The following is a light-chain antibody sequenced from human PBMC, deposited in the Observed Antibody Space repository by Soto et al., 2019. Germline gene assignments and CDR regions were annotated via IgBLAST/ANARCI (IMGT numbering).Light chain of an antibody. CDR1: QSVDSTY. CDR2: GAS. V-gene: IGKV3-20*01. J-gene: IGKJ5*01. Sequence: EIVLTQSPGTLSLSPGERATLSCRASQSVDSTYLAWYQQKPGQAPRLLIFGASKRATGIPDRFSGSGSGRDFTLTISGLEPEDFAVYYCQQYGSSPLISFGQGTRLEIK. CDR3: QQYGSSPLIS.